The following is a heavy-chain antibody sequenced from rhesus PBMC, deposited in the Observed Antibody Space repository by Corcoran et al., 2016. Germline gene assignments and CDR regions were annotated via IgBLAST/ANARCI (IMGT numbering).Heavy chain of an antibody. D-gene: IGHD7-45*01. J-gene: IGHJ4*01. CDR2: IYASGRST. CDR1: GGSISSNY. CDR3: ARKNWGSSYFDY. Sequence: QVQLQESGPGLVKPSETLSLTCAVSGGSISSNYWSWSRQPPGKGLEWSGRIYASGRSTDHNPPIMSRVTISTDTSKNRFSLKQSSVTAADTAVYYCARKNWGSSYFDYWGQGVLVTVSS. V-gene: IGHV4-160*01.